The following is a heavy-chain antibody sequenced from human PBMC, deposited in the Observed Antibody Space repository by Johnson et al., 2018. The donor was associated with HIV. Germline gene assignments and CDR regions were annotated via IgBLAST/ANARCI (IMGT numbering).Heavy chain of an antibody. CDR3: ARLPARGYSYGYAFDI. CDR2: SWNSGSK. CDR1: GFTVSSNY. J-gene: IGHJ3*02. V-gene: IGHV3-53*01. D-gene: IGHD5-18*01. Sequence: EVQLVESGGGLIQPGGSLRLSCAASGFTVSSNYMSWVRQAPGKGLEWVSGISWNSGSKGYADSVKGRFTISRDNAKNSLYLQMNSLRAEDTAVYYCARLPARGYSYGYAFDIWGQGTMVTVSS.